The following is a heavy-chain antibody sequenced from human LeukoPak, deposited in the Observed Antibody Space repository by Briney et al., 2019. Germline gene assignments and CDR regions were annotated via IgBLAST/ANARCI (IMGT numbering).Heavy chain of an antibody. Sequence: GGSLRLSCAASGFTFSSYWMTWVRQAPGKGLEWVANIKLDVSETYYVDSVRGRFTISRDNTKNSLYLQMDSLRAEDTAVYYCARKGNAFDFWGQGTMVTVSS. CDR1: GFTFSSYW. V-gene: IGHV3-7*01. CDR3: ARKGNAFDF. CDR2: IKLDVSET. J-gene: IGHJ3*01. D-gene: IGHD3-10*01.